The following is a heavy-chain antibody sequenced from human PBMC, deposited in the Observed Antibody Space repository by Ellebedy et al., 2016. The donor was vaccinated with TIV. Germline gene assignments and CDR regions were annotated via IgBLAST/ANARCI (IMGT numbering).Heavy chain of an antibody. V-gene: IGHV3-30-3*01. CDR1: GFTSSTYA. Sequence: GESLKISCVASGFTSSTYAIHWVRQAPGKGPEWVAVVSGHGRIQLYADSVKGRFTISRDTSKDTVYLQMNSLRVEDTALYYCARDAAPGAPDYLDSWGQGTQVTVSS. D-gene: IGHD3-10*01. CDR2: VSGHGRIQ. CDR3: ARDAAPGAPDYLDS. J-gene: IGHJ4*02.